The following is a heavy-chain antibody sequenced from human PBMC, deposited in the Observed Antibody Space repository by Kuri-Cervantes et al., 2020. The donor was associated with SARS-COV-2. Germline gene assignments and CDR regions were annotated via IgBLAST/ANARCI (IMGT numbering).Heavy chain of an antibody. CDR2: ISGSGGST. V-gene: IGHV3-23*01. CDR3: ARAFVVVVAAWRTGMDV. CDR1: GFTFSSYA. Sequence: GESLKISCAASGFTFSSYAMSWVRQAPGKGLEWVSAISGSGGSTYYADSVKGRFTISRDNAKNSLYLQMNSLRAEDTAVYYCARAFVVVVAAWRTGMDVWGQGTTVTVSS. J-gene: IGHJ6*02. D-gene: IGHD2-15*01.